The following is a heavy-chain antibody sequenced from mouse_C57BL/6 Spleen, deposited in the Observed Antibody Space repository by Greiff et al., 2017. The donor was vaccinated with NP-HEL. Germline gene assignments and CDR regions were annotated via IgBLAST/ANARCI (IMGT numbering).Heavy chain of an antibody. D-gene: IGHD1-1*01. CDR1: GYTFTSYW. J-gene: IGHJ1*03. V-gene: IGHV1-52*01. Sequence: QVQLQQPGAELVRPGSSVKLSCKASGYTFTSYWMHWVKQRPIQGLEWIGNIDPSDSETHYNQKFKDKATLTVDKSSSTAYMQLSSLTSEDSAVYYCARVPRSHWYFDVWGTGTTVTVSS. CDR3: ARVPRSHWYFDV. CDR2: IDPSDSET.